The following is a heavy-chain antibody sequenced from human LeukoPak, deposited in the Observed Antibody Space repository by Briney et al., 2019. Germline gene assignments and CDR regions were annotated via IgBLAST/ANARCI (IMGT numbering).Heavy chain of an antibody. V-gene: IGHV4-34*01. CDR3: VGGRELPLDY. CDR1: GASFSGYY. CDR2: INHSGST. J-gene: IGHJ4*02. D-gene: IGHD3-10*01. Sequence: SETLSLTCAVYGASFSGYYWSRIRQPPGKGLEWIGEINHSGSTNYNPSLKSRVTISVDTSKNQFSLKVSSVTAADTAVYYCVGGRELPLDYWGQGTLVTVSS.